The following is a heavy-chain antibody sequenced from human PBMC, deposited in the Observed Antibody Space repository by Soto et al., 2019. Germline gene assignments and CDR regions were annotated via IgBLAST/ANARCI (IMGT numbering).Heavy chain of an antibody. J-gene: IGHJ4*02. CDR3: ARTPTYSRLGDH. V-gene: IGHV1-18*04. D-gene: IGHD3-22*01. Sequence: QVELVQSGGEVKKPWASVKVSCTASGYTFTSHGISWVRQAPGQGLEWEGWINPNNDNSVSAQKFQDRVTLTTDTSTSTVYMELRSLTSDDTAFYYCARTPTYSRLGDHWGQGTLVTVAS. CDR1: GYTFTSHG. CDR2: INPNNDNS.